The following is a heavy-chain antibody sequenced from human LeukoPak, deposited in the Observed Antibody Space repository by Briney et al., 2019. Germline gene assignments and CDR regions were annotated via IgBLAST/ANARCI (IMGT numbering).Heavy chain of an antibody. D-gene: IGHD3-10*01. V-gene: IGHV3-21*01. CDR2: ISGNGAPT. CDR3: ARGFGSGSYYTDDAFDI. Sequence: GGSLRLSCAASGFTFSSNGMTWVRQAPGKGLEWVSGISGNGAPTYYADSVKGRFTISRDNAKNSLYLQMNSLRAEDTAVYYCARGFGSGSYYTDDAFDIWGQGTMVTVSS. CDR1: GFTFSSNG. J-gene: IGHJ3*02.